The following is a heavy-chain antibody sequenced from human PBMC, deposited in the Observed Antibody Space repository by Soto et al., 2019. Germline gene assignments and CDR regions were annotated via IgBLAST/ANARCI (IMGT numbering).Heavy chain of an antibody. Sequence: GGSLRLSCAASGFTASSNYMSWVRQAPGKGLEWVSVIYSGGSTYYADSVKGRFTISRDNSKNTLYLQMNSLRAEDTAVYYCARDVVGAHENYFDYWGQGTLVTVSS. J-gene: IGHJ4*02. D-gene: IGHD1-26*01. CDR1: GFTASSNY. V-gene: IGHV3-66*01. CDR2: IYSGGST. CDR3: ARDVVGAHENYFDY.